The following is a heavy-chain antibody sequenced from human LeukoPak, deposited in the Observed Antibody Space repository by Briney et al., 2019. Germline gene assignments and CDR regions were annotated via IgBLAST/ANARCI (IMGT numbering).Heavy chain of an antibody. CDR3: AKALSRGSGWYDY. CDR2: ISWNSGSI. CDR1: GFTFDDYA. Sequence: PGGSLRLSCAASGFTFDDYAMHWVRQAPGKGLEWVSGISWNSGSIGYADSVKSRFTISRDNAKNSLYLQMNSLRAEDTALYYCAKALSRGSGWYDYWGQGTLVTVSS. J-gene: IGHJ4*02. D-gene: IGHD6-19*01. V-gene: IGHV3-9*01.